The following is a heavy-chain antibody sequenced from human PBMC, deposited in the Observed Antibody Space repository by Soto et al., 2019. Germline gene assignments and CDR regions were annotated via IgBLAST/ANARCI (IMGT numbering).Heavy chain of an antibody. CDR2: IWYDGSNK. V-gene: IGHV3-33*01. CDR1: GFTFSSYG. CDR3: ASQKD. J-gene: IGHJ4*02. Sequence: QVQLVESGGGVVQPGRSLRLSCAASGFTFSSYGMHWVRQAPGKGLEWVAVIWYDGSNKYYSDSVKGRFTISRDNFKNILYLQMNSLRVEDTAVYYCASQKDWGQGTLVTVSS.